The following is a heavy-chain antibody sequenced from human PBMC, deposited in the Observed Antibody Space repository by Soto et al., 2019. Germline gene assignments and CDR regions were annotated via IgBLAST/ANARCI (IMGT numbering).Heavy chain of an antibody. V-gene: IGHV4-59*12. J-gene: IGHJ5*02. CDR3: ARGVCGSGLNWFDP. Sequence: QVQLQESGPGLVKPSETLPLTCTFSGSSIIGYYWTWIRQSPERGLEWIGYIHYSGSANYNPSLNSRLTMSVDRSKSQFSMKLASVTAAATAVYYCARGVCGSGLNWFDPWGQVTLVTVSS. CDR2: IHYSGSA. D-gene: IGHD6-19*01. CDR1: GSSIIGYY.